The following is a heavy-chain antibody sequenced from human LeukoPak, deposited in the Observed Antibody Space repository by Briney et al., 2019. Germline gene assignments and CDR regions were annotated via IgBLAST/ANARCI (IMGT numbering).Heavy chain of an antibody. V-gene: IGHV3-33*01. CDR3: ARDSSDFDY. CDR1: GFTFSSYG. CDR2: IWYDGSNI. Sequence: GRSLRLSCAASGFTFSSYGMHWVRQAPGKGLEWVAVIWYDGSNIYYADSVKGRFTISRDNSKNALYLQMNSLRAEDTAVYHCARDSSDFDYWGQGTLVTVSS. J-gene: IGHJ4*02.